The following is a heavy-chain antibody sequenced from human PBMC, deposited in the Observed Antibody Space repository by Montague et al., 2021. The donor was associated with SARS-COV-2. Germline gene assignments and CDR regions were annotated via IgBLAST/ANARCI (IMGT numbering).Heavy chain of an antibody. D-gene: IGHD1-26*01. CDR3: VRDLAGRYGY. J-gene: IGHJ4*02. CDR1: GFTFSSYW. Sequence: FLSLSFSASGFTFSSYWMHWVRQAPGKGPVWVSRIDTDGTTTNYADSVRGRFSISRDNAKNTLYLQMHSLRDDDTAVYYCVRDLAGRYGYWGQGALVTVSS. CDR2: IDTDGTTT. V-gene: IGHV3-74*01.